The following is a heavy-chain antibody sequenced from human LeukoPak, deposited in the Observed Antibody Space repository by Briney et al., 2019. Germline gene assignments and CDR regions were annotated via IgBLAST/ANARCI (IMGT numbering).Heavy chain of an antibody. CDR2: IIPIFGTA. CDR3: ARETTVTTYWFDP. J-gene: IGHJ5*02. Sequence: SVKVSCKASGGTFSSYAISWVRQAPGQGPEWMGRIIPIFGTANYAQKFQGRVTITTDESTSTAYMELSSLRSEDTAVYYCARETTVTTYWFDPWGQGTLVTVSS. V-gene: IGHV1-69*05. CDR1: GGTFSSYA. D-gene: IGHD4-17*01.